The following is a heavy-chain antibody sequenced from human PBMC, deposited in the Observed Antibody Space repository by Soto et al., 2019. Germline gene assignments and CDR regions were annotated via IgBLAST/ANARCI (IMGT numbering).Heavy chain of an antibody. V-gene: IGHV5-51*01. Sequence: RGESLKISCKGSGYSFTSYWIGWVRQMPGKGLEWMGIIYPGDSDTRYSPSFQGQVTISADKSISTAYLQWSSLKASDTAMYYCARFSSAAGTYYYYGMDVWGQGTTVTVSS. CDR3: ARFSSAAGTYYYYGMDV. D-gene: IGHD6-13*01. CDR2: IYPGDSDT. J-gene: IGHJ6*02. CDR1: GYSFTSYW.